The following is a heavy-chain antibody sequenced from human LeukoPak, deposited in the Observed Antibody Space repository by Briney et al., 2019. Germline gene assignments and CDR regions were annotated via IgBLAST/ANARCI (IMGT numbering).Heavy chain of an antibody. V-gene: IGHV4-39*07. J-gene: IGHJ4*02. CDR3: ARADIAVAGSYDY. CDR2: IYYSGST. D-gene: IGHD6-19*01. CDR1: GGSISSSSYY. Sequence: SETLSLTCTVSGGSISSSSYYWGWIRQPPGKGLEWIGSIYYSGSTYYNPSLKSRVTISVDTSKNQFSLKLSSVTAADTAVYYCARADIAVAGSYDYWGQGTLVTVSS.